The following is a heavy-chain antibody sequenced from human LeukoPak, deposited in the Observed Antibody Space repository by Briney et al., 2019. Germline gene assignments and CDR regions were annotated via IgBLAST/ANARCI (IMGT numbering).Heavy chain of an antibody. CDR2: ITGSGGNT. D-gene: IGHD6-13*01. CDR1: GFTVGSNY. CDR3: AKAASSSWPSYYYGMDV. Sequence: GGSLRLSCAASGFTVGSNYMSWVRQAPGKGLEWVSVITGSGGNTYYADSVKGRFTISKDNSKNTVYLQMSSLRVDDTAVYYCAKAASSSWPSYYYGMDVWGQGTTVTVSS. J-gene: IGHJ6*02. V-gene: IGHV3-23*01.